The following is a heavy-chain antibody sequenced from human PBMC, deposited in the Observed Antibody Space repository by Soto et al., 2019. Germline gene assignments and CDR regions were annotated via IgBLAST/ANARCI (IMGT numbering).Heavy chain of an antibody. V-gene: IGHV3-30*03. D-gene: IGHD1-26*01. J-gene: IGHJ6*02. CDR1: GFTFSSYG. CDR3: ARDRPSGGRPYYYGMDV. Sequence: QVQLVESGGGVIQPGRSLRLSCAASGFTFSSYGMHWVRQAPGKGLEWVAVISYDGSNKYYADSVKGRFTISRDNSKNTLYLQMNSLRAEDTAVDSCARDRPSGGRPYYYGMDVWGPGTTVSVSS. CDR2: ISYDGSNK.